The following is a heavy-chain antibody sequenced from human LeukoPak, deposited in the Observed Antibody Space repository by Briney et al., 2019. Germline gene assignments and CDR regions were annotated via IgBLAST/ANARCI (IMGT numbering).Heavy chain of an antibody. D-gene: IGHD4-11*01. V-gene: IGHV3-21*01. J-gene: IGHJ4*02. CDR1: GFTFSSYS. CDR3: ARDQAYSFDY. Sequence: PGGSLRLSCAASGFTFSSYSMNWVRQAPGKGLEWVSSISSSSSYIYYADSVKGRLTISRDNAKNSLYLQMDSLRAEDTAVYYCARDQAYSFDYWGQGTLVTVSS. CDR2: ISSSSSYI.